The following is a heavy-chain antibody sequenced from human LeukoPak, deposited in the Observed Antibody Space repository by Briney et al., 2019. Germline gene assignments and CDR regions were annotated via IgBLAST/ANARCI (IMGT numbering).Heavy chain of an antibody. D-gene: IGHD5-18*01. CDR2: ISSSSSYI. J-gene: IGHJ4*02. CDR3: ARDFLRILQLSH. Sequence: GGSLRLPCAASGFTFSSYSMNWVRQAPGKGLEWVSSISSSSSYIYYADSVKGRFTISRDNAKNSLYLQMNSLRAEDTAVYYCARDFLRILQLSHWGQGTLVTVSS. CDR1: GFTFSSYS. V-gene: IGHV3-21*01.